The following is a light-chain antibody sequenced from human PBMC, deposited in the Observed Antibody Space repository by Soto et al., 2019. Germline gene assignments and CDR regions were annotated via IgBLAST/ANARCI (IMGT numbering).Light chain of an antibody. CDR1: QSISSW. CDR2: DAS. CDR3: QQYNNYSRWT. J-gene: IGKJ1*01. Sequence: DIQMTQSPSTLSASVGDRVTITCRASQSISSWLAWYQQKPGKAPKLLIYDASSLESGVPSRFSGSGSGTEFTLTISSLQPDDFAPYYCQQYNNYSRWTFGQGTKVEIK. V-gene: IGKV1-5*01.